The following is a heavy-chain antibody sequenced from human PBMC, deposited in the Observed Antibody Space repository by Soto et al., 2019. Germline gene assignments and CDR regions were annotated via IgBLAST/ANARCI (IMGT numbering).Heavy chain of an antibody. CDR2: ISYDGSNK. V-gene: IGHV3-30*18. CDR1: GFSFSSYG. D-gene: IGHD1-20*01. CDR3: AKDRHNRNLDIDY. Sequence: GGSLRLSCAASGFSFSSYGMHWVRQAPGKGLEWVAVISYDGSNKYYADSVKGRFTISRDNSKNTLYLQMNSLRAEDTAVYYCAKDRHNRNLDIDYWGQGTLVTVSS. J-gene: IGHJ4*02.